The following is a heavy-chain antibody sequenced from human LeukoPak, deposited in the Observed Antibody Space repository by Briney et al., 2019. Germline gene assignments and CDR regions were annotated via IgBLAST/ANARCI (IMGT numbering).Heavy chain of an antibody. V-gene: IGHV3-73*01. J-gene: IGHJ4*02. CDR1: GFSFSDSA. D-gene: IGHD5-18*01. CDR2: VRSKANNYAT. CDR3: TRLGRDTPMDAFDS. Sequence: GGSLRLSCAASGFSFSDSAVHWVRQASGKGLEWVGGVRSKANNYATTYAASVKGRFTLSRDDSKNTASLQMNSLKIEDTAVYYCTRLGRDTPMDAFDSWGQGALVTVSS.